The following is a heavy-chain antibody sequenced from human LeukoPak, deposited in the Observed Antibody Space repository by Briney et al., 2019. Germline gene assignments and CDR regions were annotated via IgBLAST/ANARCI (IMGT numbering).Heavy chain of an antibody. V-gene: IGHV1-8*01. CDR2: MNPNSGNT. CDR3: AGTAAGTSPYYYYMDV. J-gene: IGHJ6*03. Sequence: ASVKVSCKASGYTFTRYDINWVRQATGQGLEWMGWMNPNSGNTGYAQKFQGRVTMTRNTSISTAYMELSSLRSEDTAVYYCAGTAAGTSPYYYYMDVWGKGTTVTVSS. CDR1: GYTFTRYD. D-gene: IGHD6-13*01.